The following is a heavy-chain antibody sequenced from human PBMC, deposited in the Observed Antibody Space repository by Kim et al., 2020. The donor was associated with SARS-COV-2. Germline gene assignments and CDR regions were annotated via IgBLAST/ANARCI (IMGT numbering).Heavy chain of an antibody. Sequence: GGSLRLSCAASGFTFSSYEMNWVRQAPGKGLEWVSYISSSGSTIYYADSVKGRFTISRDNAKNSLYLQMNSLRAEDTAVYYCARPLFGELYLAIDYWGQGTLVTVSS. V-gene: IGHV3-48*03. CDR2: ISSSGSTI. CDR3: ARPLFGELYLAIDY. D-gene: IGHD3-10*01. CDR1: GFTFSSYE. J-gene: IGHJ4*02.